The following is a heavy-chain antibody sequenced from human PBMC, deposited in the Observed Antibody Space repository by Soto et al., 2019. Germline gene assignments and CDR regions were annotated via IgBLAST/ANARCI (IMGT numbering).Heavy chain of an antibody. D-gene: IGHD6-19*01. CDR2: SYYSGGT. V-gene: IGHV4-31*03. Sequence: QVQLQESGPGLVKPSQTLSLTCTVSGGSISSGGYYWSWIRQHPGKGLEWIGYSYYSGGTYYNPSLKSRVTLSIDTSKNQFSLNLSSVTAADTAVYYCARAGGQGLAFDYWGQGTLVTVSS. CDR1: GGSISSGGYY. CDR3: ARAGGQGLAFDY. J-gene: IGHJ4*02.